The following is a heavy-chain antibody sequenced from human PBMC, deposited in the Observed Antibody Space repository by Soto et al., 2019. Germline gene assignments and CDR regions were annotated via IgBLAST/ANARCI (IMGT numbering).Heavy chain of an antibody. D-gene: IGHD2-15*01. CDR1: GFTFSSYW. CDR3: AREWVCSGGSCYRHYYSDS. V-gene: IGHV3-7*01. CDR2: IKQDGSEK. J-gene: IGHJ4*02. Sequence: EVQLVESGGGLVQPGGSLRLSCAASGFTFSSYWMSWVRQAPGKGLEWVANIKQDGSEKYYVDSVKGRFTISRDNAKNPLYLQMDSLRAEDTVVYYCAREWVCSGGSCYRHYYSDSWCPGTLVTVSS.